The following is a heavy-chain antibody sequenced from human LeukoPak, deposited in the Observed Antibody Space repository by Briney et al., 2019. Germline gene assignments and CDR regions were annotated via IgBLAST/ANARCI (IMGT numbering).Heavy chain of an antibody. D-gene: IGHD2-15*01. V-gene: IGHV4-59*01. CDR2: VYSSGST. J-gene: IGHJ4*02. CDR1: GGSISSYY. CDR3: ARHYCNGGSCYYFNY. Sequence: SETPSLTCTVSGGSISSYYWSWIRQPPGKGLEWIGYVYSSGSTNYNPSLKSRVTISVDTSKNQFSLKLSSVTAADTAVYYCARHYCNGGSCYYFNYWGQGALVTVSS.